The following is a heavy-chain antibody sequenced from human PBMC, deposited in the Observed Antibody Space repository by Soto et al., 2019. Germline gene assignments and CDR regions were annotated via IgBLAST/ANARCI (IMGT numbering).Heavy chain of an antibody. D-gene: IGHD1-26*01. Sequence: QVQLQASGPGLVKPSDTLSLTCTVSGDSIGTYNWGWIRQPPGKRLEWIGYIYSNGGTSYNHALYSRVTISADTSTKQFSLRLSSVTAADTAVYYCVRQGIGALHGLVDVWGQGTTVTVSS. CDR3: VRQGIGALHGLVDV. J-gene: IGHJ6*02. V-gene: IGHV4-59*08. CDR1: GDSIGTYN. CDR2: IYSNGGT.